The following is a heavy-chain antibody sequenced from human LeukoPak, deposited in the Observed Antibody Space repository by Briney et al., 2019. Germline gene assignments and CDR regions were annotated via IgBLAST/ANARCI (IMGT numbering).Heavy chain of an antibody. CDR2: IYSTGRT. CDR1: GFTVNSNY. V-gene: IGHV3-53*01. J-gene: IGHJ4*02. Sequence: GGSLRLSCAASGFTVNSNYMTWVRQAPGKGLEWVSVIYSTGRTYYADSVKGRFTISRDNSKNTLYLQMNSLRAADTAVYYCARDRGGFWSGYYPYWGQGTLVTVSS. CDR3: ARDRGGFWSGYYPY. D-gene: IGHD3-3*01.